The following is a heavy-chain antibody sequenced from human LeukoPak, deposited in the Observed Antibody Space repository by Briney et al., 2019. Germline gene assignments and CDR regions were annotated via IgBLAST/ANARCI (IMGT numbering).Heavy chain of an antibody. CDR2: IRSKAYGGTT. V-gene: IGHV3-49*03. Sequence: GGSLRLSCTASGFTFGDYAMSWFRQAPGKGLEWVGFIRSKAYGGTTEYAASVKGRFTISRDDSKSIAHLQMNSLKTEDTAVYYCTRGYSYGPFDYWGQGTLVTVSS. D-gene: IGHD5-18*01. CDR3: TRGYSYGPFDY. CDR1: GFTFGDYA. J-gene: IGHJ4*02.